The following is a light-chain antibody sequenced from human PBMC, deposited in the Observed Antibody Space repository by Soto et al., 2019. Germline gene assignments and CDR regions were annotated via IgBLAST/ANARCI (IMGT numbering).Light chain of an antibody. J-gene: IGKJ1*01. V-gene: IGKV3-15*01. CDR3: QPYNTWPPWT. CDR2: DAS. CDR1: QSVSSN. Sequence: EIVMTQSPATLSASPGERATLSCRASQSVSSNLAWYQQKPGQAPRLLIFDASTRAAGIPARFSGSGSGTEFTLPISSLQSEDFAVYYCQPYNTWPPWTFGQGTKVEI.